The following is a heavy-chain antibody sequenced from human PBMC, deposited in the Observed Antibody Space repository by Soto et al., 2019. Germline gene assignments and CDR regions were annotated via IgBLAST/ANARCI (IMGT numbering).Heavy chain of an antibody. CDR2: ISYDESGK. CDR1: GFTLNNYG. J-gene: IGHJ2*01. V-gene: IGHV3-30*18. Sequence: QVQLVESGGGVVQPGRSLRLSCAASGFTLNNYGMHWVRQAPGEGLEWVAVISYDESGKYYADYVKGRFAISRDNSKNTLYLEMNSLRPEDTAVYYCAKEKGNWFFDLWGRGTLVTVSS. CDR3: AKEKGNWFFDL.